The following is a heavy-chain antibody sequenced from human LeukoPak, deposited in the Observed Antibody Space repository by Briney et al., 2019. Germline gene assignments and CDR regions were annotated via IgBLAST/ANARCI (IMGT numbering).Heavy chain of an antibody. J-gene: IGHJ4*02. CDR2: ISSSDSI. CDR3: ARAMRSGYDY. V-gene: IGHV3-48*02. D-gene: IGHD5-12*01. CDR1: GVTFSNYG. Sequence: GGSLRLSCAASGVTFSNYGMNWVRQAPGKRLEWVSYISSSDSIYYADSVKGRFTISRDNAENSLYLQMNSLRDEDTAVYYCARAMRSGYDYWGQGTLVTVSS.